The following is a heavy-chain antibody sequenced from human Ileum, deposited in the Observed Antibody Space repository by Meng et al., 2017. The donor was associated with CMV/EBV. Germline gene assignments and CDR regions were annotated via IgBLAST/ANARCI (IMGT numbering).Heavy chain of an antibody. CDR3: AGEFQ. V-gene: IGHV4-38-2*02. CDR1: GYSVSSGSY. J-gene: IGHJ4*02. Sequence: SETLSLTCTVSGYSVSSGSYWGWIRQPPQKGLEWIGGVYHGGNTRYNPSLESRVTMSVDTSNNRFSLRLNSVTAADTAVYYCAGEFQWGQGRLVTVSS. CDR2: VYHGGNT.